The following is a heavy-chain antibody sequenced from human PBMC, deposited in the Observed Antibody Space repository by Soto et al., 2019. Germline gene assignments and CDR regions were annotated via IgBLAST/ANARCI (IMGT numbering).Heavy chain of an antibody. V-gene: IGHV1-2*04. CDR1: GYTFTGYY. CDR2: INPNSGGT. J-gene: IGHJ6*02. D-gene: IGHD5-18*01. Sequence: ASVKVSCKASGYTFTGYYMHWVRQAPGQGLEWMGWINPNSGGTNYAQKFQGWVTMTRDTSISTAYMELSRLRSDDTAVYYCARDGVDTAMEYYYYYGMDVWGQGTKVTVSS. CDR3: ARDGVDTAMEYYYYYGMDV.